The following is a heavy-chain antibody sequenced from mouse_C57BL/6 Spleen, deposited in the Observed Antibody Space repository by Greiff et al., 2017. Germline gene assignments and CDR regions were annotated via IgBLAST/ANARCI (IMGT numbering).Heavy chain of an antibody. CDR2: ISYDGSN. D-gene: IGHD2-3*01. J-gene: IGHJ4*01. Sequence: EVQRVESGPGLVKPSQSLSLTCSVTGYSITSGYYWNWIRQFPGNKLEWMGYISYDGSNNYNPSLKNRISITRDTSKNQFFLKLNSVTTEDTATYYCAKEGGSYDGYYDAMDYWGQGTSVTVSS. CDR1: GYSITSGYY. V-gene: IGHV3-6*01. CDR3: AKEGGSYDGYYDAMDY.